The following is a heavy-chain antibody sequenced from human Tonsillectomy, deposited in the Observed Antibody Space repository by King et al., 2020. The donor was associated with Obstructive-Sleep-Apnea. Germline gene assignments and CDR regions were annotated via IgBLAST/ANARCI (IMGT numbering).Heavy chain of an antibody. V-gene: IGHV3-49*03. CDR2: IRSKAYGGTT. CDR3: TRAPYSGYDYYWYFDL. Sequence: VQLVESGGGLVQPGRSLRLSCTASGFTFGDYAMSWFRQAPGKGLEWVGFIRSKAYGGTTEYAASVKGRFTISRDDSKSIAYLQMNSLKTEDTAVYYCTRAPYSGYDYYWYFDLWGRGTLVTVSS. D-gene: IGHD5-12*01. J-gene: IGHJ2*01. CDR1: GFTFGDYA.